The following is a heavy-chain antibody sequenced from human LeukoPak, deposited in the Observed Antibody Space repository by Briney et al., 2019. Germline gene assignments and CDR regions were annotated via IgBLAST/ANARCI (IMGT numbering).Heavy chain of an antibody. J-gene: IGHJ5*02. CDR3: AGYHNWFLNDR. Sequence: PSETLSLTCAVYGGSFSDYYWSWFRQPPGRGLEWIGEIYPSGATFYNPSLKSRVTVSKDTSKSPFSLNLRFVTAADTALYYCAGYHNWFLNDRWGQGTLVTVSS. CDR1: GGSFSDYY. D-gene: IGHD1-1*01. V-gene: IGHV4-34*01. CDR2: IYPSGAT.